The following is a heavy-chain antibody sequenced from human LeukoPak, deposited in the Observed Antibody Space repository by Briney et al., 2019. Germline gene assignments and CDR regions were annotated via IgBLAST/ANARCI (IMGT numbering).Heavy chain of an antibody. CDR2: ISWNSGSI. CDR3: AKDPSYSSQYYFDY. J-gene: IGHJ4*02. D-gene: IGHD1-26*01. Sequence: GRSPRLSCAASGFTFDDYAMHWVRQAPGKGLEWVSGISWNSGSIGYADSVKGRFTISRDNAKNSLYLQMNSLRAEDTALYYCAKDPSYSSQYYFDYWGQGTLVTVSS. V-gene: IGHV3-9*01. CDR1: GFTFDDYA.